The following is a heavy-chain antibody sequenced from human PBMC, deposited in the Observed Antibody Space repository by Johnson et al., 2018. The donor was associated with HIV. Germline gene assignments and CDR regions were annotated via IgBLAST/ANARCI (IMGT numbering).Heavy chain of an antibody. J-gene: IGHJ3*02. CDR2: IYSGGST. CDR3: ARPLGPPLWHDAFDI. Sequence: MQLVESGGGLVQPGGSLRLSCAASGFTFSSYAMHWVRQAPGKGLEWVSVIYSGGSTYYEDSVKGRFTISRDNSKNTLYRQMNSLRAEDTAVYYCARPLGPPLWHDAFDIWGQGTMVTVSS. CDR1: GFTFSSYA. D-gene: IGHD3-16*01. V-gene: IGHV3-66*04.